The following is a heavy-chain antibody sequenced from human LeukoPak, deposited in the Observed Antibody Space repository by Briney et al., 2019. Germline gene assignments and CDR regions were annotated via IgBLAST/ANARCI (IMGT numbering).Heavy chain of an antibody. CDR3: ASDPTGDGGYFDY. CDR2: IIPIFGTA. D-gene: IGHD7-27*01. Sequence: GASVKVSCKASGGTFSSSAISWVRQAPGQGLEWMGGIIPIFGTANYAQKFQGRVTITTDESTSTAYMELSSLRSEDTAVYYCASDPTGDGGYFDYWGQGTLVTVSS. V-gene: IGHV1-69*05. J-gene: IGHJ4*02. CDR1: GGTFSSSA.